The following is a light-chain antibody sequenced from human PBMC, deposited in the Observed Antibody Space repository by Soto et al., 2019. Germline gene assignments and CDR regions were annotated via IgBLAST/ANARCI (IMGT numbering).Light chain of an antibody. V-gene: IGLV2-14*01. CDR1: NSDIGGYNY. J-gene: IGLJ3*02. Sequence: QSALTQPASVSGSPGQSITISCTGTNSDIGGYNYVSWYQQHPGKAPKLMIYEVSNRPSGVSYRFSGSKSGNTASLTISGLQAEDEADYYCSSYTSSNTWVFGGGTKLPS. CDR2: EVS. CDR3: SSYTSSNTWV.